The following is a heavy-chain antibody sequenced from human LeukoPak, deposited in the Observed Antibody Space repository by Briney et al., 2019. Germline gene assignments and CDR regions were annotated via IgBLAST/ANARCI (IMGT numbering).Heavy chain of an antibody. CDR3: AKEGAYPIITYDS. D-gene: IGHD3-10*01. CDR2: IKRDGNEK. CDR1: GFTFSSYW. Sequence: GGSLRLSCAASGFTFSSYWMNWVRQAPGKGLEWVANIKRDGNEKNYVDSVKGRFSISRDNAKDSLYLQMDSLRAEDTAVYYCAKEGAYPIITYDSWGQGALVTVSS. V-gene: IGHV3-7*01. J-gene: IGHJ5*01.